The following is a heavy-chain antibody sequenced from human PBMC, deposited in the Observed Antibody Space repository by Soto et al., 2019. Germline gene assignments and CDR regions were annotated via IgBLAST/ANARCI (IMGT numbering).Heavy chain of an antibody. CDR1: GYSCTSYW. D-gene: IGHD2-15*01. CDR2: IDPSDSYT. J-gene: IGHJ6*02. V-gene: IGHV5-10-1*01. CDR3: ASAFYCSGGSCGGGDYYYYGMDV. Sequence: GESLKISSKGSGYSCTSYWISWVRQMPGKGLEWMGRIDPSDSYTNYSPSFQGHVTISADKSISTAYLQWSSLKASDTAMYYCASAFYCSGGSCGGGDYYYYGMDVWGQGTTVTVSS.